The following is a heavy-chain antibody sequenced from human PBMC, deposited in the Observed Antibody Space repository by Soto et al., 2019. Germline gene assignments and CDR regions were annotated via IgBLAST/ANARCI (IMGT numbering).Heavy chain of an antibody. V-gene: IGHV4-4*02. D-gene: IGHD4-4*01. CDR2: IYHIGST. CDR1: GGSINNSDW. Sequence: QVQLQESGPGLVKPSGTLSLTCAVSGGSINNSDWWSWVRQPPGKGLEWIGEIYHIGSTTYTPSLKSRVTLSVDTSKTQFSLKLSSVTAADTAVTYCENIKDYSLYPLRDYWGQGTLVTVSS. CDR3: ENIKDYSLYPLRDY. J-gene: IGHJ4*02.